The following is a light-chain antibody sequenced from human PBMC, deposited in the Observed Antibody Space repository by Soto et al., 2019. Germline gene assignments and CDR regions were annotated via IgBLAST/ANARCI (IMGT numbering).Light chain of an antibody. Sequence: EIVMTQSPPTLSVSPGERATLSCRASQSVGSKLAWYQQKPGQAPRLLIFGASSRATGIPDRFSGSGSGTDFTLTISRLEPEDFAVYYCQQYGSSPITFGQGTRLEIK. CDR2: GAS. CDR1: QSVGSK. CDR3: QQYGSSPIT. V-gene: IGKV3-20*01. J-gene: IGKJ5*01.